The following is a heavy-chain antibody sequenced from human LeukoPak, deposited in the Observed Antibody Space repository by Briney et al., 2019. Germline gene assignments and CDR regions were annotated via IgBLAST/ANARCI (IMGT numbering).Heavy chain of an antibody. CDR1: GFTVSSNY. D-gene: IGHD6-13*01. CDR2: IYSGGST. CDR3: AREGDSSWFDY. Sequence: HPGGSLRLSCAASGFTVSSNYMSWVRQAPGKGLEWVSVIYSGGSTYYADSVKGRFTISRDNSKNTLYLQMNSLRAEDTAVYYCAREGDSSWFDYWGQGTLVTVSS. J-gene: IGHJ4*02. V-gene: IGHV3-53*01.